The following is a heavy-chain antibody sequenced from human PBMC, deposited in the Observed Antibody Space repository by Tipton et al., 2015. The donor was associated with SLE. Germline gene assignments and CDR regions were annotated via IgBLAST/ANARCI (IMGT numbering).Heavy chain of an antibody. CDR3: AREWGNRGGFDY. D-gene: IGHD3-16*01. J-gene: IGHJ4*02. V-gene: IGHV4-59*01. Sequence: LRLSCTASGGSISSYYWSWIRQPPGKGLEWIGYIYYSGSTNYNPSLKSRVTISVDTSKNQFSLKLSSVTAADTAVYYCAREWGNRGGFDYWGQGTLVTVSS. CDR2: IYYSGST. CDR1: GGSISSYY.